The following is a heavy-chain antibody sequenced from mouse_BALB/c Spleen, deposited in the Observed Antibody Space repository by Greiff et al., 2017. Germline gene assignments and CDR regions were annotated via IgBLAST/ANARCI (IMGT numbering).Heavy chain of an antibody. V-gene: IGHV3-1*02. CDR1: GYSITSGYS. J-gene: IGHJ1*01. CDR3: ARPLYYGNAYWYFDV. Sequence: EVKLQESGPDLVKPSQSLSLTCTVTGYSITSGYSWHWLRQFPGNKLEWMGYIHYSGSTNYNPSLKSRISITRDTSKNQFFLQLNSVTTEDTATYYCARPLYYGNAYWYFDVWGAGTTVTVSS. D-gene: IGHD2-1*01. CDR2: IHYSGST.